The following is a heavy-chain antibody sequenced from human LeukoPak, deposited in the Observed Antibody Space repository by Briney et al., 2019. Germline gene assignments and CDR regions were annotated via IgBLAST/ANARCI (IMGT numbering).Heavy chain of an antibody. CDR3: AKDPGDKVVDRWFDP. CDR1: GFSFTTYW. J-gene: IGHJ5*02. D-gene: IGHD2-15*01. V-gene: IGHV3-7*03. CDR2: IKEDGSDK. Sequence: GGSLRLSCAATGFSFTTYWMSWVRQAPGKGLEWVANIKEDGSDKYYVDSVKGRFSISRDNAKNSLYLQMSSLRAEDTAVYYCAKDPGDKVVDRWFDPWGQGTLVTVSS.